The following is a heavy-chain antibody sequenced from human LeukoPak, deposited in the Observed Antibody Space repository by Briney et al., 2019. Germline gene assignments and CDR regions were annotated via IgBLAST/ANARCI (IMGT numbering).Heavy chain of an antibody. J-gene: IGHJ4*02. Sequence: GGSLRLSCAASGFTFSSYSMNWVRRAPGKGLEWVSYISSSSSTIYYADSVKGRFTISRDNAKNSLYLQMNSLRPEDTAVYCCAGGAYGGPFDCWGQGTLVTVSS. V-gene: IGHV3-48*01. CDR1: GFTFSSYS. CDR3: AGGAYGGPFDC. CDR2: ISSSSSTI. D-gene: IGHD4/OR15-4a*01.